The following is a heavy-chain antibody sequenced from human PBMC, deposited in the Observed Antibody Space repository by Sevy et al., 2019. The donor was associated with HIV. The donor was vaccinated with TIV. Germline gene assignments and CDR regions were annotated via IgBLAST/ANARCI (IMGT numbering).Heavy chain of an antibody. CDR1: GYTFTDYY. J-gene: IGHJ3*02. D-gene: IGHD3-10*01. CDR3: AREWGITMANAFDI. Sequence: ASVKVSCKAFGYTFTDYYMHWVRQAPGQGLEWMVQINPHSGVTNYPQKFQGRVTMTRDTSISTAFMELSRLRSDDTAACYCAREWGITMANAFDIWGQGTMVTVSS. CDR2: INPHSGVT. V-gene: IGHV1-2*06.